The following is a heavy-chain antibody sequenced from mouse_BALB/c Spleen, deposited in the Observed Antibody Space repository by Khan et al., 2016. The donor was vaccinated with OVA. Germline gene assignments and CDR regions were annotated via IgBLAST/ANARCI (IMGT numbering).Heavy chain of an antibody. Sequence: VQLQESGDDLVKPGASVKLSCKASGYTFTSYWINWIKQRPGQGLEWIGDINPSTGGTNFNEKFKSKATLTVDKSSSTAYMQLSSLTSEDSAVYYCTRSGYGTFAYWGQGTLVTVS. CDR3: TRSGYGTFAY. D-gene: IGHD2-1*01. CDR1: GYTFTSYW. J-gene: IGHJ3*01. V-gene: IGHV1S81*02. CDR2: INPSTGGT.